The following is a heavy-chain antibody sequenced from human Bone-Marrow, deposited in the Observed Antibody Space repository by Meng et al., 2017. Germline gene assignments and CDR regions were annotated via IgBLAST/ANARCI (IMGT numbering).Heavy chain of an antibody. CDR1: GGSLSGYY. Sequence: VQLQPWRAGLLKPSAPLSLACAVYGGSLSGYYWSWIRQPPGKGLEWIGEINHSGSTNYTPYLKSRVTISVDTSKNQFSLKLSSVTDADTAVYYCARLAYDSSGYWFDYWGQGTLVTVSS. V-gene: IGHV4-34*01. CDR2: INHSGST. D-gene: IGHD3-22*01. J-gene: IGHJ4*02. CDR3: ARLAYDSSGYWFDY.